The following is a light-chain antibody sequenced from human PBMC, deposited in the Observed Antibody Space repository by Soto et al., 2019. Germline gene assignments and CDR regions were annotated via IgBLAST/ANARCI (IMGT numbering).Light chain of an antibody. V-gene: IGKV3-20*01. CDR3: QQYGSSLWT. CDR1: QSVSSSY. J-gene: IGKJ1*01. CDR2: GAS. Sequence: EIVLTQSPGTQSLSPGERVTLSCRASQSVSSSYLAWYQQKPGQAPRLLIYGASSRATGIPDRFSGSGSGTDFTLTISRLEPEDFAVYYCQQYGSSLWTFGQGTKVEIK.